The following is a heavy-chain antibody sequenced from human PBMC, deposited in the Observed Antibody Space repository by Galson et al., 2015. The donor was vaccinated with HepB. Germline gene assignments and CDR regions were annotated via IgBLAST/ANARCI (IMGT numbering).Heavy chain of an antibody. CDR1: GFTFTSSA. D-gene: IGHD3-22*01. V-gene: IGHV1-58*01. J-gene: IGHJ4*02. Sequence: SVKVSCKASGFTFTSSAVQWVRQARGQRLEWIGWIVVGSGNTNYAQKFQERVTITRDMSTSTAYMELSSLRSEDTAVYYCAAGGDAPMIAGYWGQGTLVTVSS. CDR2: IVVGSGNT. CDR3: AAGGDAPMIAGY.